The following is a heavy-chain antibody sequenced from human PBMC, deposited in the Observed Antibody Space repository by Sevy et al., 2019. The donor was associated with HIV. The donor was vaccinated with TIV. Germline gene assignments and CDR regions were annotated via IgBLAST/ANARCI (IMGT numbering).Heavy chain of an antibody. CDR3: AKGGYSSSPRYYYYYMDV. Sequence: GSLRLSLSAPGFTFRSYCMHWVRQAPGKGLEWVAVISYDGSNKYYSDSVKGRFTISRDNSKNTLYLQMNSLRAEDTAVYYCAKGGYSSSPRYYYYYMDVWGKGTTVTVSS. D-gene: IGHD6-6*01. V-gene: IGHV3-30*18. CDR1: GFTFRSYC. J-gene: IGHJ6*03. CDR2: ISYDGSNK.